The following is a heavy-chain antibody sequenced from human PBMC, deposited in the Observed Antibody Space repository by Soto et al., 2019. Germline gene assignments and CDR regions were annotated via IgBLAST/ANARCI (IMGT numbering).Heavy chain of an antibody. V-gene: IGHV4-31*03. J-gene: IGHJ6*03. Sequence: SETLSLTCTVSGGSISNGGYYLSWIRQHPGKGLEWIGYIYYSGSTYYNPSLKSRVTISVDTSKNQFSLKLSSVTAADTAVYYCAREPNSYYYMDVWGKGTTVTVSS. CDR3: AREPNSYYYMDV. CDR2: IYYSGST. CDR1: GGSISNGGYY.